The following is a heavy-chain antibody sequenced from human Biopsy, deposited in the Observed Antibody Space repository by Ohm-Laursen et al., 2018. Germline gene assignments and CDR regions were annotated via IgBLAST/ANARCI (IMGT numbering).Heavy chain of an antibody. J-gene: IGHJ3*01. Sequence: SETLSLTCPVSGGSISSDYWSWIRQSPGKGLEWIGYISNRGSTNYNPSLRGRVTISVDTSKNQFSLKLSSVTAADTAVFFCARLYRLDDYWNDDPPDAFDVWGQGTRVTVSS. CDR1: GGSISSDY. D-gene: IGHD3-3*01. V-gene: IGHV4-59*01. CDR2: ISNRGST. CDR3: ARLYRLDDYWNDDPPDAFDV.